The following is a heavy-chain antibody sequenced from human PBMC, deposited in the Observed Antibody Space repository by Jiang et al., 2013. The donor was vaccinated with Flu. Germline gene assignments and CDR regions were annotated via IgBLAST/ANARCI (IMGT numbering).Heavy chain of an antibody. Sequence: KPSETLSLTCTVSGGSISSGRYYWDWIRQPPGKGLEWIGRIYNSVNTYYNPSLKGRVTISMDTSKNQFSLKMISLTAPDTAVYYCARLRGSTVGYFDYWGQGTLVSVSS. V-gene: IGHV4-39*01. CDR3: ARLRGSTVGYFDY. CDR1: GGSISSGRYY. CDR2: IYNSVNT. D-gene: IGHD3-16*01. J-gene: IGHJ4*02.